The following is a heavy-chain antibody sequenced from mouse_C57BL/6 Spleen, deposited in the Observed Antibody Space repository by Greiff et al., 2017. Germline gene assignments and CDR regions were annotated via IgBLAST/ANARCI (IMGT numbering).Heavy chain of an antibody. CDR2: IYPGDGDT. CDR1: GYAFSSYW. Sequence: QVQLQQSGAELVKPGASVKISCKASGYAFSSYWMNWVKQRPGKGLEWIGQIYPGDGDTNYNGKFKGKATLTADKSSSTAYMQLSSLTSEDSAVYFCARSGITGTNYFDYWGQGTTLTVSS. J-gene: IGHJ2*01. V-gene: IGHV1-80*01. D-gene: IGHD4-1*01. CDR3: ARSGITGTNYFDY.